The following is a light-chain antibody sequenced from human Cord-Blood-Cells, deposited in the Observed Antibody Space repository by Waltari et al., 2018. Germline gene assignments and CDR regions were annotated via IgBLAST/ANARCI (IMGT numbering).Light chain of an antibody. CDR3: SSYTSSSTLYV. CDR1: SSDAGGYNY. Sequence: QSALTQPASVSGSPGQSITISCTGTSSDAGGYNYVSWYQQHPGKAPKLMIYEVSNRPSWVSNRFSGAKSGNTASLTISGRQAEDEADYYCSSYTSSSTLYVFGTGTKVTVL. CDR2: EVS. V-gene: IGLV2-14*01. J-gene: IGLJ1*01.